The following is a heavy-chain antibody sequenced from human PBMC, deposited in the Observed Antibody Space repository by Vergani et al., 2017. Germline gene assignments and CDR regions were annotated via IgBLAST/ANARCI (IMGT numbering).Heavy chain of an antibody. Sequence: QLQLQESGPGLVKPSETLSLTCTVSGGSISSSSYNWGWIRQPPGKGLEWIGSIYYSGSTYYNPSLKSRVTISVDTSKNQFSLKLSSVTAADTAVYYCASESSSSGTGYYYYGMDVWGQGTTVTVSS. CDR2: IYYSGST. CDR1: GGSISSSSYN. D-gene: IGHD6-6*01. V-gene: IGHV4-39*01. CDR3: ASESSSSGTGYYYYGMDV. J-gene: IGHJ6*02.